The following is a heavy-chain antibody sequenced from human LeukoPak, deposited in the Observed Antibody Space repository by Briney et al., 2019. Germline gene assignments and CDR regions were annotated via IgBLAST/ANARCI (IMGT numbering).Heavy chain of an antibody. CDR1: GGSISSGDYY. CDR2: IYYSGST. CDR3: ARVKYYYDSSGYPLDY. V-gene: IGHV4-30-4*01. Sequence: SKTLSLACTVSGGSISSGDYYWSWIRQPPGKGLEWIGYIYYSGSTYYNPSLKSRVTISVDTSKNQFSLKLSSVTAADTAVYYCARVKYYYDSSGYPLDYWGQGTLVTVSS. J-gene: IGHJ4*02. D-gene: IGHD3-22*01.